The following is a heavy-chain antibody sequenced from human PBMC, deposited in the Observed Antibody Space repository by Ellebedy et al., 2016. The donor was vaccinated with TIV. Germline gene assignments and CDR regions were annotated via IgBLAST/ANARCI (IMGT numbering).Heavy chain of an antibody. V-gene: IGHV3-23*01. J-gene: IGHJ4*02. CDR2: ISGSGDGT. D-gene: IGHD1-26*01. CDR3: ATQMWDSNY. CDR1: GFTFSSYG. Sequence: GESLKISCAASGFTFSSYGMTWVRQAPGKGLEWVSGISGSGDGTYYADSVKGRFTISRDNSKNTLYMQMNSLRVEDTATYYCATQMWDSNYWGQGTVVTVSS.